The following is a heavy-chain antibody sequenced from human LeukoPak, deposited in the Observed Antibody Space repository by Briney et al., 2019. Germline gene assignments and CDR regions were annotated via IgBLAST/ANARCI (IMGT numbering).Heavy chain of an antibody. J-gene: IGHJ5*02. D-gene: IGHD3-10*01. Sequence: ASVKVSCKTSGYTFISYAMNWVRQAPGQGLEWMGWINTNTGNPTYAQGFTGRYVFSLDTSVSTAYLQWSSLKASDTAMYYCARQRFTMRAYAGNWFDPWGQGTLVTVSS. CDR1: GYTFISYA. V-gene: IGHV7-4-1*02. CDR2: INTNTGNP. CDR3: ARQRFTMRAYAGNWFDP.